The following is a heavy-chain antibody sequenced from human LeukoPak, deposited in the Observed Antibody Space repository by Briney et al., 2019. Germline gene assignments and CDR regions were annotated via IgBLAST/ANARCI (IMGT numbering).Heavy chain of an antibody. CDR3: ARGERYCSSTSCYAEVGY. J-gene: IGHJ4*02. D-gene: IGHD2-2*01. V-gene: IGHV3-30*03. Sequence: GGSLRLSCAASGFTFSSYSMNWVRQAPGKGLEWVAVISYDGSNKYYADSVKGRFTISRDNSKNTLYLQMNSLRAEDTAVYYCARGERYCSSTSCYAEVGYWGQGTLVTVSS. CDR2: ISYDGSNK. CDR1: GFTFSSYS.